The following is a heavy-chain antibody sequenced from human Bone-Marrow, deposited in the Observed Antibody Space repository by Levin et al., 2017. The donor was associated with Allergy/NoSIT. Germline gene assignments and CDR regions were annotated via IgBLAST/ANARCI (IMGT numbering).Heavy chain of an antibody. D-gene: IGHD4-11*01. J-gene: IGHJ6*02. V-gene: IGHV3-74*01. Sequence: PGGSLRLSCAASELTFSSHWMHWVRQAPGKGLLWVSRINPDGSSTSYADSVKGRFTISRDNAKNTLYLHMNSLRADDTAVYYCARDSYRNNYYYGMDVWGQGTTVTVSS. CDR1: ELTFSSHW. CDR3: ARDSYRNNYYYGMDV. CDR2: INPDGSST.